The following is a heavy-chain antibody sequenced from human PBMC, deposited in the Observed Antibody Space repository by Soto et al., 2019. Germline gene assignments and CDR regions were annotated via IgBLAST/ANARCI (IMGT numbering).Heavy chain of an antibody. V-gene: IGHV3-7*01. J-gene: IGHJ6*02. D-gene: IGHD3-22*01. Sequence: GGSLRLSCAASGSTYSPYWMSWLRPAPGKWPERVANIKEDGSEKYYVDSVEGRFTISRDNAKNSLYLQMTSLRAEDTALYYCARGWGYFDSSGFPYLYAMDVWGQGTTVTVSS. CDR1: GSTYSPYW. CDR2: IKEDGSEK. CDR3: ARGWGYFDSSGFPYLYAMDV.